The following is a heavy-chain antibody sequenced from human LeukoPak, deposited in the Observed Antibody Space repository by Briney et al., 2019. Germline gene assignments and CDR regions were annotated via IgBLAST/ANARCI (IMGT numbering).Heavy chain of an antibody. V-gene: IGHV3-20*04. CDR1: GFTFDDYG. Sequence: GGSLRLSCAASGFTFDDYGMSWVRQAPGKGLEWVSGINWNGGSTGYAEYVKGRFTISRDNAKNSLYLQMNSLRAEDTALYYCAREATDCYDSSGYHNVDVWGKGTTVTVSS. D-gene: IGHD3-22*01. CDR3: AREATDCYDSSGYHNVDV. J-gene: IGHJ6*03. CDR2: INWNGGST.